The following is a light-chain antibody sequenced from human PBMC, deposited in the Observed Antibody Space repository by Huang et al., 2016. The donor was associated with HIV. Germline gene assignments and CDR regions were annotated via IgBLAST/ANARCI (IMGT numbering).Light chain of an antibody. Sequence: DILLTQSPSSLSAYVGDRVTITCRASQNINTYLNWYQQKPGKAPNLLIHSASTLQTWVPSRFSGSGSGTDFTLTVNSLQPEDSATYYCQQGYSALITFGQGTRL. CDR1: QNINTY. CDR2: SAS. J-gene: IGKJ5*01. V-gene: IGKV1-39*01. CDR3: QQGYSALIT.